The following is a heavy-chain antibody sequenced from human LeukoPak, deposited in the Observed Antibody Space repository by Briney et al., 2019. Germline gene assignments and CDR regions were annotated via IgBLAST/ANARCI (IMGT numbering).Heavy chain of an antibody. D-gene: IGHD3-16*01. CDR2: IGWDGDST. CDR1: GFTFADYT. V-gene: IGHV3-43*01. Sequence: GGSLRLSCAASGFTFADYTMHWVRQAPGKGLEWVSLIGWDGDSTYYKDSVKGRFTISRDNSKNTLYLQMNSLRAEDTAVFYCAKDRDDYVWGSYLGAFDIWGQGTMVTVSS. CDR3: AKDRDDYVWGSYLGAFDI. J-gene: IGHJ3*02.